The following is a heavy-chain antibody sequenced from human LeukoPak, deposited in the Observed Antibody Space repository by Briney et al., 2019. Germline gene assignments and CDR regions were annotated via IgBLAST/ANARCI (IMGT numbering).Heavy chain of an antibody. CDR3: ARAATMIVVVTNKGYDAFDI. Sequence: PGRSLRLSCAASGFTFSSYAMHWVRQAPGKGLEWVAVISYDGSNKYYADSVKGRFTISRDNSKNTLYLQMNSLRAEDTAVYYCARAATMIVVVTNKGYDAFDIWGQGTMVTVSS. CDR1: GFTFSSYA. V-gene: IGHV3-30-3*01. J-gene: IGHJ3*02. CDR2: ISYDGSNK. D-gene: IGHD3-22*01.